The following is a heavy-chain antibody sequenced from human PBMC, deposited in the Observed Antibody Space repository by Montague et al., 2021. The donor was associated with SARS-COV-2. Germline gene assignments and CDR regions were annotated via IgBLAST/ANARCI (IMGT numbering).Heavy chain of an antibody. D-gene: IGHD6-13*01. CDR1: GDSVSTNNTT. V-gene: IGHV6-1*01. Sequence: CAISGDSVSTNNTTWNWVRQSPSGDLEWLGRTYFRSKWYNDYAVSVKSRITINPDTSKNQFSLQLKSVTPKDTAIHFCGRVFAPAGTFDFWGQGTLVTVSS. CDR3: GRVFAPAGTFDF. CDR2: TYFRSKWYN. J-gene: IGHJ4*02.